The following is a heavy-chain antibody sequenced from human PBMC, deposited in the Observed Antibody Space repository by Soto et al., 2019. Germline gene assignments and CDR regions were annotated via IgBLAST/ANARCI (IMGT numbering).Heavy chain of an antibody. D-gene: IGHD6-6*01. V-gene: IGHV1-69*13. CDR1: GGTFSSYA. Sequence: ASVKVSCKASGGTFSSYAISWVRQAPGQGLEWMGGIIPIFGTANYAQKFQGRVTITADESTSTAYMELSSLRSEDTAVYYCARALVAYLSYNWFDPWGQGTLVTVSS. CDR2: IIPIFGTA. CDR3: ARALVAYLSYNWFDP. J-gene: IGHJ5*02.